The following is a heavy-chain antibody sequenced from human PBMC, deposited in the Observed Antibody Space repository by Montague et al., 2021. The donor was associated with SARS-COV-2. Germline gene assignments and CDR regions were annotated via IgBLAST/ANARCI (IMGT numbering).Heavy chain of an antibody. CDR1: DGSFSDYS. V-gene: IGHV4-59*10. D-gene: IGHD3-10*01. Sequence: SETLSLTCAVYDGSFSDYSWTWIRQPPGKGLEWIGRIYSSGTTRYNGSLKSRVTLSVDTSANQFSLRVNSVTAADTAVYYCARSGGKFGEAYDYWGQGILVTVSS. CDR2: IYSSGTT. CDR3: ARSGGKFGEAYDY. J-gene: IGHJ4*02.